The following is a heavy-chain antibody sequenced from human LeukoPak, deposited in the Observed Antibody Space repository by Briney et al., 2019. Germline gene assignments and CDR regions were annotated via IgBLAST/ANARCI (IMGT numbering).Heavy chain of an antibody. Sequence: SETLSLTCTVSGGSISSSSYYWGWIRQPPGKGLEWIGSIYYSGSTYYNPSLKSRVTISVDTSKNQFSLKLSSVTAADTAVYYCARAYTPNYDFWSGYYIKPYTSYFDYWGQGTLVTVSS. CDR2: IYYSGST. CDR1: GGSISSSSYY. J-gene: IGHJ4*02. V-gene: IGHV4-39*01. CDR3: ARAYTPNYDFWSGYYIKPYTSYFDY. D-gene: IGHD3-3*01.